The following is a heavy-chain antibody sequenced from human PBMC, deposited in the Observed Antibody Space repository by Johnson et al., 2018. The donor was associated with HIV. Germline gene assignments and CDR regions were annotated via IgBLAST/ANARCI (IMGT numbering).Heavy chain of an antibody. D-gene: IGHD5-18*01. Sequence: VQLVESGGGLVQPGGSLRLSCAASGFTFSSYWMHWVRQAPGKGLVWVSRINSDGSSTSYADSVKGRFTISRDNAKNTLYLQMNRLRAEDTAVYYCAREGYSYGYDAFDIWGQGTMVTVSS. CDR2: INSDGSST. CDR3: AREGYSYGYDAFDI. V-gene: IGHV3-74*01. CDR1: GFTFSSYW. J-gene: IGHJ3*02.